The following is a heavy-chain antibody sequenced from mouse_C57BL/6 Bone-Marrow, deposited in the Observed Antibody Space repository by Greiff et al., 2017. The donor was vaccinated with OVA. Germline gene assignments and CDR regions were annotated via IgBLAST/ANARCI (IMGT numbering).Heavy chain of an antibody. J-gene: IGHJ1*03. Sequence: QVQLQQPGAELVRPGTSVKLSCKASGYTFTSYWMHWVKQRPGQGLEWIGVIDPSDSYTNYNQKFKGKATLTVDTSSSTAYMQLSSLTSEDSAVYYCAREGDYSGSSLYWYFDVWAQGPRSPSPQ. V-gene: IGHV1-59*01. CDR1: GYTFTSYW. CDR2: IDPSDSYT. CDR3: AREGDYSGSSLYWYFDV. D-gene: IGHD1-1*01.